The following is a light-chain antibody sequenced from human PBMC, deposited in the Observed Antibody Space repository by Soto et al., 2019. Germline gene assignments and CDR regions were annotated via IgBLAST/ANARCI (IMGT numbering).Light chain of an antibody. J-gene: IGLJ3*02. CDR3: GTWDYSLSAGV. CDR1: SANIGNNY. Sequence: SVLTQPPSVSAAPGQKVTISCSGSSANIGNNYVSWYQQVPGTAPKLLIYDNNKRPSGIPDRFSGSKSGTSATLGITGLQTGDEADYYCGTWDYSLSAGVFGGGTKVTVL. CDR2: DNN. V-gene: IGLV1-51*01.